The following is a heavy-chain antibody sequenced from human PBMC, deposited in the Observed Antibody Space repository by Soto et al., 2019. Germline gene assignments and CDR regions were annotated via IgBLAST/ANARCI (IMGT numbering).Heavy chain of an antibody. CDR3: ARDWNTASLDY. CDR1: GFTFSSYG. V-gene: IGHV3-33*01. Sequence: GSLRLSCAASGFTFSSYGMHWVRQAPGKGLEWVAVIWYDGSNKYYADSVKGRFTISRDNSKNTLYLQMNSLRAEDTAVYYCARDWNTASLDYWGQGTLVTVSS. J-gene: IGHJ4*02. CDR2: IWYDGSNK. D-gene: IGHD1-1*01.